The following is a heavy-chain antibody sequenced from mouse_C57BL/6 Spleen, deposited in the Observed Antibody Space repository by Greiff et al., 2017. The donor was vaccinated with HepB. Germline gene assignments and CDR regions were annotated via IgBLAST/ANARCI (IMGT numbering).Heavy chain of an antibody. J-gene: IGHJ1*03. Sequence: EVQLQQSGPELVKPGASVKMSCKASGYTFTDYNMHWVKQSHGKSLEWIGYINPNNGGTSYNQKFKGKATLTVNKSSSTAYMELRSLTSEDSAVYYCAKWLRRWYFDVWGTGTTVTVSS. CDR2: INPNNGGT. V-gene: IGHV1-22*01. CDR1: GYTFTDYN. CDR3: AKWLRRWYFDV. D-gene: IGHD2-2*01.